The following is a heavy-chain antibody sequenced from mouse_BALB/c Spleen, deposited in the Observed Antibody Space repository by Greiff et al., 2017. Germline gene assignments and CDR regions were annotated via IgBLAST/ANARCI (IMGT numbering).Heavy chain of an antibody. D-gene: IGHD2-1*01. CDR1: GYTFTSYT. CDR2: INPSSGYT. V-gene: IGHV1-4*01. J-gene: IGHJ2*01. CDR3: ARRDYGNGGFDY. Sequence: VKLLESGAELARPGASVKMSCKASGYTFTSYTMHWVKQRPGQGLEWIGYINPSSGYTNYNQKFKDKATLTADKSSSTAYMQLSSLTSEDSAVYYCARRDYGNGGFDYWGQGTTLTVSS.